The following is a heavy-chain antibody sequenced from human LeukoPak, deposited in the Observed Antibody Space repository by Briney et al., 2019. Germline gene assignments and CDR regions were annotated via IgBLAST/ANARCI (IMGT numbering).Heavy chain of an antibody. Sequence: PSGTLSLTCAVSGGSISSSNWWSWVRQPPGEGLEWIGEIYHSGSTNYNPSLKSRVTISVDKSKNQFSLKLSSVTAADTAVYYCARYCSSTSCFSYGMDVWGKGTTVTVSS. CDR3: ARYCSSTSCFSYGMDV. J-gene: IGHJ6*04. CDR1: GGSISSSNW. D-gene: IGHD2-2*01. CDR2: IYHSGST. V-gene: IGHV4-4*02.